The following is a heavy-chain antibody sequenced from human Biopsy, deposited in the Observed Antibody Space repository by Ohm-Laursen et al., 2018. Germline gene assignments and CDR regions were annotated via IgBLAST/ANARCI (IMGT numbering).Heavy chain of an antibody. CDR3: ARGSNDFGGLYFPR. Sequence: SETLSLTCTVSGGSFTGHYWSWIRQPPGKGLEWIGHISYTGYTSYNASLKSRVPISVDTSRNHFSLRLSSLTAADTAVYYCARGSNDFGGLYFPRWGQGTLLTVSS. CDR1: GGSFTGHY. V-gene: IGHV4-59*11. J-gene: IGHJ4*02. CDR2: ISYTGYT. D-gene: IGHD4-23*01.